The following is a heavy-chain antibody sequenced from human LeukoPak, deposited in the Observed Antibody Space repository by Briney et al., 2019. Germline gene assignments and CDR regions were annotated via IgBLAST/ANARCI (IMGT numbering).Heavy chain of an antibody. CDR3: PTPYSYGENFDY. Sequence: GGSLTLSCAASAFTFNSYEMNWLRQAPGKGLEWVSYISSSGSTTYYADSVKGRFTISRDTSKNTLYLQMNSLRAEDTAVYYCPTPYSYGENFDYWGQGTLVTVSS. D-gene: IGHD5-18*01. J-gene: IGHJ4*02. V-gene: IGHV3-48*03. CDR2: ISSSGSTT. CDR1: AFTFNSYE.